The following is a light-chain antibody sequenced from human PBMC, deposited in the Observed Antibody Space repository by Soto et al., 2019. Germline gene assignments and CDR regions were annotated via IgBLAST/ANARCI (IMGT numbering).Light chain of an antibody. J-gene: IGLJ1*01. CDR1: SSDVGTYNH. CDR2: EVS. Sequence: QSVLTQPASVSGSPGQSITISCTGTSSDVGTYNHVSCYQQHPGKAPQLIIYEVSNRPSGLSNRFSASKSGNTASLTISGLQAEDEADYYCCSYTTSSTLVFGTGTKVTV. CDR3: CSYTTSSTLV. V-gene: IGLV2-14*01.